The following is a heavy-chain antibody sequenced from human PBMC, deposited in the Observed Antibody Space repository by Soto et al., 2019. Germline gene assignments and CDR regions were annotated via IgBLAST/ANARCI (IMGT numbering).Heavy chain of an antibody. CDR3: ARSQGSSPILEIYHYDYDGMDV. V-gene: IGHV1-69*01. J-gene: IGHJ6*02. CDR2: IIPIADTT. Sequence: QVQLVQSGAEVKKPGSSVKVSCKASGGTFSSYAINWLRQAPGQGLEWMGEIIPIADTTNYAQKFQGRVTITADDATSTAYMEVSSLRSEDTAVYYCARSQGSSPILEIYHYDYDGMDVWGHGTTVTVSS. D-gene: IGHD6-13*01. CDR1: GGTFSSYA.